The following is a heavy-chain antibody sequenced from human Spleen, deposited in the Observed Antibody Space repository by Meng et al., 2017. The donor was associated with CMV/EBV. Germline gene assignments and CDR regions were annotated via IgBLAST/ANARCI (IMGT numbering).Heavy chain of an antibody. J-gene: IGHJ4*02. D-gene: IGHD1-7*01. CDR3: TRDLHWNSVDY. CDR1: GFTLSNYW. CDR2: INIDGSKT. Sequence: EVQLVESGGGLIPPGGALRLSCAAFGFTLSNYWMHWIRQAPGKGLMWVSRINIDGSKTTHADSVKGRFTISRDNAKNTVYLQMNSLRAEDTAVYYCTRDLHWNSVDYWGQGTLVTVSS. V-gene: IGHV3-74*03.